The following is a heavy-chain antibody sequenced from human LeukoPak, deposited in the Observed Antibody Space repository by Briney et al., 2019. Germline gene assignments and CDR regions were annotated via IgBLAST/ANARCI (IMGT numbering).Heavy chain of an antibody. CDR3: ARDGNIVATIGLDY. V-gene: IGHV3-33*01. CDR2: IWYDGSNK. J-gene: IGHJ4*02. CDR1: GFTFSSYG. Sequence: SGGSLRLSCAASGFTFSSYGMHWVRQAPGKGLEWVAVIWYDGSNKYYADSVKGRFTISRDNSKNTLYLQMNSLRAEDTAVYYCARDGNIVATIGLDYWGQGTLVTVSS. D-gene: IGHD5-12*01.